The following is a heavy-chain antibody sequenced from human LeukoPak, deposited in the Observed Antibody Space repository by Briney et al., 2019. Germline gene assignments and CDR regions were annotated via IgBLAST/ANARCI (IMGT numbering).Heavy chain of an antibody. D-gene: IGHD3-10*01. CDR3: ARLTYYYGSGRLDY. CDR2: IRAYNGNT. V-gene: IGHV1-18*04. CDR1: GYTFTSYG. J-gene: IGHJ4*02. Sequence: ASVKVSCKASGYTFTSYGISWVRQAPGQGLEWMGWIRAYNGNTNYAQKLQGRVTMTTDTSTSTAYMELRSLRSDDTAVYYCARLTYYYGSGRLDYWGQGTLVTVSS.